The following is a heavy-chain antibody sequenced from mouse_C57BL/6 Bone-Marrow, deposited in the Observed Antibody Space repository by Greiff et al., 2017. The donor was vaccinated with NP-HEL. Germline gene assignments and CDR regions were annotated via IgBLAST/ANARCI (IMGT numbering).Heavy chain of an antibody. CDR2: IDPSDSYT. CDR3: ASGGYYVSSTLWYFDV. CDR1: GYTFTSYW. V-gene: IGHV1-59*01. J-gene: IGHJ1*03. Sequence: QVQLQQPGAELVRPGTSVKLSCKASGYTFTSYWMHWVKQRPGQGLEWIGVIDPSDSYTNYNQKFKGKATLTVATSSSTAYMQLSSLTSEYSAVYYRASGGYYVSSTLWYFDVWGTGTTVTGSS. D-gene: IGHD1-1*01.